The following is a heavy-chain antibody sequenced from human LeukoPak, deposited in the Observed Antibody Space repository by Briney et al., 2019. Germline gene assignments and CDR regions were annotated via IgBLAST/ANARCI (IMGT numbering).Heavy chain of an antibody. Sequence: GGSLRLSCAASGFTFSSYWMSWVRQAPGKGLEWVANIKQDGSEKYYVDSVKGRFTISRDNAKNSLYLQMNSLRAEDTAVYYCARTLPTDFWSGYYSSGSYYMDVWGKGTTVTVSS. CDR2: IKQDGSEK. CDR1: GFTFSSYW. J-gene: IGHJ6*03. CDR3: ARTLPTDFWSGYYSSGSYYMDV. D-gene: IGHD3-3*01. V-gene: IGHV3-7*01.